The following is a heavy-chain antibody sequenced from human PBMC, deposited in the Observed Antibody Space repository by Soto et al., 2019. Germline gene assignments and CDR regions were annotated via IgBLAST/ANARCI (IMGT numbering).Heavy chain of an antibody. CDR2: IYYSGST. D-gene: IGHD1-26*01. J-gene: IGHJ4*02. CDR1: GGSISSSSYY. V-gene: IGHV4-39*01. CDR3: ARLESGGYFDY. Sequence: SETLSLTCTVSGGSISSSSYYWGWIRQPPGKGLEWIGSIYYSGSTYYNPSLKSRVTISVDTSKNQFSLKLSSVTAADTAVYYCARLESGGYFDYWGQGTLVTVSS.